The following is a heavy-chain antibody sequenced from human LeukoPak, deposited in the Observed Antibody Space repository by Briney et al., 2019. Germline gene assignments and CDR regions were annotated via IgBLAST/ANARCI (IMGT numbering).Heavy chain of an antibody. V-gene: IGHV1-69*13. CDR2: IIPIFGTA. D-gene: IGHD4-17*01. J-gene: IGHJ4*02. CDR3: ARDGPHDYGDSDY. Sequence: ASVKVSFKASGGTLRSYSISWVGQAPGKGREWVGGIIPIFGTANYAQKFQGRVTITADESTSTAYMELSSLRSEDTAVYYCARDGPHDYGDSDYWGQGTLVTVSS. CDR1: GGTLRSYS.